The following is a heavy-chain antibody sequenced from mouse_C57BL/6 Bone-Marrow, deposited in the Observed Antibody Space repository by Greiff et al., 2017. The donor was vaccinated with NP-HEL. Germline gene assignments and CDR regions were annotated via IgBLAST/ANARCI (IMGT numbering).Heavy chain of an antibody. V-gene: IGHV5-4*03. CDR2: ISDGGSYT. D-gene: IGHD2-14*01. Sequence: EVMLVESGGGLVKPGGSLKLSCAASGFTFSSYAMSWVRQTPEKRLEWVATISDGGSYTYYPDNVKGRFTISRDNAKNNLYLQMSHLKSEDTAMYYCARRRRYPYYFAYWGQGTTLTVSS. J-gene: IGHJ2*01. CDR1: GFTFSSYA. CDR3: ARRRRYPYYFAY.